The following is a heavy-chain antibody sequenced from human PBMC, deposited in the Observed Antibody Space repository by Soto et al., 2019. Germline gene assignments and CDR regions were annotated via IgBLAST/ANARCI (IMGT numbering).Heavy chain of an antibody. CDR2: INSDGSST. V-gene: IGHV3-74*01. CDR3: ARPRGSYYYYYGMDV. Sequence: GGSLRLSCAASGFTFSSYWMHWVRQAPGKGLVWVSRINSDGSSTSYADSVRGRFTISRDNAKNTLYLQMNSLGAEDTAVYYCARPRGSYYYYYGMDVWGQGTTVTVSS. J-gene: IGHJ6*02. D-gene: IGHD3-16*01. CDR1: GFTFSSYW.